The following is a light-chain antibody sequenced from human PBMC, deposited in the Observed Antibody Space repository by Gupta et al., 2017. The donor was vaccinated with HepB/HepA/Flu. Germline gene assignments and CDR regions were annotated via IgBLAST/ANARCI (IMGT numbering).Light chain of an antibody. CDR2: WAS. V-gene: IGKV4-1*01. J-gene: IGKJ4*01. Sequence: DIVMTQSPDSLAVSLGERATINCKSSQSVLYSSNNNNYLAWYQQKPGQPPKLLIYWASTRESGVPDRFSGGGSGTDFTLTISSLQAEDVAVYYCHQDASFPITFGGGTKVEIK. CDR1: QSVLYSSNNNNY. CDR3: HQDASFPIT.